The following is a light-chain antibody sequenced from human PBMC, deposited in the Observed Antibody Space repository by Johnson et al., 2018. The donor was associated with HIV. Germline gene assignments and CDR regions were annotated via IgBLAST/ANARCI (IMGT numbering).Light chain of an antibody. CDR1: SSNIGNNF. Sequence: QSVLTQPPSVSAAPGQKVTISCSGISSNIGNNFVSWYQQLPGTAPKLLIYANNKRPSGIADRFSGSKSGTSATLGITGLQTGDEADYYCGTWDHGLSGYVFGSGTKGTVL. J-gene: IGLJ1*01. CDR3: GTWDHGLSGYV. V-gene: IGLV1-51*02. CDR2: ANN.